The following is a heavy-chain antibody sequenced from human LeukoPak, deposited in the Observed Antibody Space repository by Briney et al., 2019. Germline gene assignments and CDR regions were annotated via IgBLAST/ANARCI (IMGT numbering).Heavy chain of an antibody. D-gene: IGHD5-24*01. CDR2: IKHDGSEK. Sequence: GGSLRLSCAASGFTFSNYWMTWLRQAPGKGLEWVANIKHDGSEKYYVDSVKGRLTISRDNAKNSLYLQMNSLRAEDTAVYYCARGYNSALDIWGQGTMVTVSS. J-gene: IGHJ3*02. CDR3: ARGYNSALDI. V-gene: IGHV3-7*01. CDR1: GFTFSNYW.